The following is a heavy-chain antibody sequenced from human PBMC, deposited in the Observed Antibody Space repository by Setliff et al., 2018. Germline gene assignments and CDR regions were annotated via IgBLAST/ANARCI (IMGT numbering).Heavy chain of an antibody. CDR3: ARLRYYGSGSYLDY. J-gene: IGHJ4*02. CDR2: IYHSXST. CDR1: GYSISSGYY. D-gene: IGHD3-10*01. Sequence: SETLSLTCAVSGYSISSGYYWGWIRQPPGKGLEWIGSIYHSXSTYYNPSXXSRVTISVDTSKNQFSLKLSSVTAADTAVYYCARLRYYGSGSYLDYWGQGTLVTVSS. V-gene: IGHV4-38-2*01.